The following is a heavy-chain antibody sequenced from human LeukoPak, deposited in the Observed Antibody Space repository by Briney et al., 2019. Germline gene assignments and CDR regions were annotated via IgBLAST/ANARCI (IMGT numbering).Heavy chain of an antibody. CDR2: ISGSGDNT. Sequence: GGSLRLSCAASGFTFSSYAMNWVRQAPGKGLEWISSISGSGDNTYYADSVKGRFIISRDNSKNTLYLQMNSLRAEDTAVYYCAKDTVKVTTIRRVPHYMDVWGKGTTVTISS. V-gene: IGHV3-23*01. J-gene: IGHJ6*03. CDR1: GFTFSSYA. D-gene: IGHD5-12*01. CDR3: AKDTVKVTTIRRVPHYMDV.